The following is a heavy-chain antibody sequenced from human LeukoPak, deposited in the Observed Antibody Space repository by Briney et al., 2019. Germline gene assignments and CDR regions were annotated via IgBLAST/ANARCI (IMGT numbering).Heavy chain of an antibody. J-gene: IGHJ4*02. Sequence: SETLSLTCTVSGGSIDSYYWSWIRQPPGKGLEWIGYIYYNGNTIYNPSLRSRVTISVDTSKNQFSLKLGSVTAADTAVYYCVRGGGDCSSTTCYNFDYWGQGTLVTVSS. V-gene: IGHV4-59*01. CDR1: GGSIDSYY. CDR2: IYYNGNT. D-gene: IGHD2-2*01. CDR3: VRGGGDCSSTTCYNFDY.